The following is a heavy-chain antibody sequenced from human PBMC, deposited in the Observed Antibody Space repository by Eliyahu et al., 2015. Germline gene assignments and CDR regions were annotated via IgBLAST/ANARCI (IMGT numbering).Heavy chain of an antibody. J-gene: IGHJ3*02. CDR2: SSSSYI. CDR3: ARDRARLDYYDSSGQTDAFDI. Sequence: SSSSYIYYADSEKGRFTISRDNAKNSLYLQMNSLRAEDTAVYYCARDRARLDYYDSSGQTDAFDIWGQGTMVTVSS. D-gene: IGHD3-22*01. V-gene: IGHV3-21*01.